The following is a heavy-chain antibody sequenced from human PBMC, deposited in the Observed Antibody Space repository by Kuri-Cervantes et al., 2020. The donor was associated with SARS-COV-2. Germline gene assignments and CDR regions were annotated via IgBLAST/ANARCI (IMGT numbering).Heavy chain of an antibody. CDR2: MNPDSGNT. D-gene: IGHD3-10*01. J-gene: IGHJ4*02. V-gene: IGHV1-8*03. Sequence: ASVKVSCKAFGDTFSTYDINWVRQATGQGLEWMGWMNPDSGNTGYAQKFQGRVAFTRDTSTSTAYMELSSLRPEDTAVYYCARGPTMVRGAGPLATLYYFDYWGQGTLVTVSS. CDR3: ARGPTMVRGAGPLATLYYFDY. CDR1: GDTFSTYD.